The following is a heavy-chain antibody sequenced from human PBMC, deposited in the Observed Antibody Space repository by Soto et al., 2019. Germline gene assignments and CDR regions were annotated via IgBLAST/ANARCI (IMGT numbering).Heavy chain of an antibody. V-gene: IGHV1-2*04. Sequence: ASVKVCCKASGYTFTGYYMHWVRQAPGQGLEWMGWINPNSGGTNYAQKFQGWVTMTRDTSISTAYMELSRLRSDDTAVYYCARDLVYEGDTAMAYGMDVWGQGTTVTVSS. CDR3: ARDLVYEGDTAMAYGMDV. CDR1: GYTFTGYY. J-gene: IGHJ6*02. D-gene: IGHD5-18*01. CDR2: INPNSGGT.